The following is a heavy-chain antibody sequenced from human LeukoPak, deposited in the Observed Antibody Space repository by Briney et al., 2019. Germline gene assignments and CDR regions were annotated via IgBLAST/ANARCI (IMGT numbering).Heavy chain of an antibody. V-gene: IGHV4-30-2*01. J-gene: IGHJ2*01. CDR1: GGSISSGGYY. CDR2: IYHSGST. CDR3: ARDRVGATTYWYFDL. Sequence: PSETLSLTCTVSGGSISSGGYYWSWIRQPPGKGLEWIGYIYHSGSTYYNPSLKSRVTISVDRSKNQFSLKLSSVTAADTAVYYCARDRVGATTYWYFDLWGRGTLVTVSS. D-gene: IGHD1-26*01.